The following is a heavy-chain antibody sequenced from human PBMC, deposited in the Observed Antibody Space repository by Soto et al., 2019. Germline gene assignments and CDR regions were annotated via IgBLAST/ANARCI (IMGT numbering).Heavy chain of an antibody. CDR3: ARLKAYDSSGYDWAY. CDR2: ISAYNGNT. CDR1: GYTFTSYG. V-gene: IGHV1-18*01. D-gene: IGHD3-22*01. Sequence: GASVKVSCKASGYTFTSYGISWVRQAPGQGLEWMGWISAYNGNTNYAQKLQGRVTMTTDTSTSTAYMELRSLRSDDTAVYYCARLKAYDSSGYDWAYWGQGTLVTVSS. J-gene: IGHJ4*02.